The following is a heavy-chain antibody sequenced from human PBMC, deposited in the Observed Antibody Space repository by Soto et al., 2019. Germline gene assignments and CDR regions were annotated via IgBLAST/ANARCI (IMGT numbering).Heavy chain of an antibody. CDR1: GGTFSTSS. Sequence: QVQLVQSGAEVKKPGSSMKVSCKASGGTFSTSSINWVRQAPGQRPEWMGNILPIFGTADYAPKFQDRVTITADKSTNTAYMELRSLFSEDTAVYYCARRHEYGGKSDAFDIWGQGTVVTVSS. V-gene: IGHV1-69*14. CDR3: ARRHEYGGKSDAFDI. D-gene: IGHD4-17*01. CDR2: ILPIFGTA. J-gene: IGHJ3*02.